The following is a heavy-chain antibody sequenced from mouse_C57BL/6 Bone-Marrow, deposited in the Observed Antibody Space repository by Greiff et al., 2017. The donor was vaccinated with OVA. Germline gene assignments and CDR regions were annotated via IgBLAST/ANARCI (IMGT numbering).Heavy chain of an antibody. Sequence: QVQLQQSGSELRSPGSSVKLSCKDFDSEVFPFAFMSWVKQKPGHGFEWVGGILPSIGRTNYGEKFEDKATLDADTLTNTAYLEINSLTSEDAAIYCCARNWDGRYFDVWGTGTTVTVSS. D-gene: IGHD4-1*01. CDR3: ARNWDGRYFDV. J-gene: IGHJ1*03. CDR2: ILPSIGRT. CDR1: DSEVFPFAF. V-gene: IGHV15-2*01.